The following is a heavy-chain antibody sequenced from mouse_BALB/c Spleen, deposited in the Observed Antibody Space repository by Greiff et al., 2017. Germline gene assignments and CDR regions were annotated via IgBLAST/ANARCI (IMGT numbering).Heavy chain of an antibody. CDR2: IYPGDGDT. D-gene: IGHD1-1*01. V-gene: IGHV1-80*01. Sequence: QVQLQQSGAELVRPGSSVKISCKASGYAFSSYWMNWVKQRPGQGLEWIGQIYPGDGDTNYNGKFKGKATLTADKSSSTAYMQLSSLTSEDSAVYFCASFSRDYYGSSPFDYWGQGTTLTVSS. J-gene: IGHJ2*01. CDR1: GYAFSSYW. CDR3: ASFSRDYYGSSPFDY.